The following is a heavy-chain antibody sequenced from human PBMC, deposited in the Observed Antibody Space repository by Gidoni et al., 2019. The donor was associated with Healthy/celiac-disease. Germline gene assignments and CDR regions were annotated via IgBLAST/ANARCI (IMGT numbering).Heavy chain of an antibody. Sequence: QVQLVESGGGVVQPGRSLRLSCAASGFTFSSSGMHWVRQAPGKGLEWVAVISYDGSNKYYADSVKGRFTISRDNSKNTLYLQMNSLRAEDTAVYYCALSILAAAPFDYWGQGTLVTVSS. V-gene: IGHV3-30*03. D-gene: IGHD6-13*01. J-gene: IGHJ4*02. CDR3: ALSILAAAPFDY. CDR1: GFTFSSSG. CDR2: ISYDGSNK.